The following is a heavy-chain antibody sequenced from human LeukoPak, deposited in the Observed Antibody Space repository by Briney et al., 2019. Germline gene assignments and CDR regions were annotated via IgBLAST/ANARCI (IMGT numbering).Heavy chain of an antibody. Sequence: SETLSLTCTVSGGSISSYYWSWIRQPAGKGLEWIGRIYTSGSTNYNPSLKSRVTMSVDTSKNQSSLKLSSVTAADTAVYYCARGISSGWSPRGIYYYYMDVWGKGTTVTISS. CDR2: IYTSGST. D-gene: IGHD6-19*01. V-gene: IGHV4-4*07. J-gene: IGHJ6*03. CDR3: ARGISSGWSPRGIYYYYMDV. CDR1: GGSISSYY.